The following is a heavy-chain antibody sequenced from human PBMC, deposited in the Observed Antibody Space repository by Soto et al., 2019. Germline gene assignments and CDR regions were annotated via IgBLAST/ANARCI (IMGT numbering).Heavy chain of an antibody. V-gene: IGHV4-30-4*01. J-gene: IGHJ4*02. D-gene: IGHD5-12*01. CDR3: ARWLGYGPHFDY. CDR2: MYYSGST. CDR1: GGSISSGDYY. Sequence: QVQLQESGPGLVKPSQTLSLTCTVSGGSISSGDYYWSWIRQPPGKGLEWIGYMYYSGSTYYNPAHKSRVTISVDTSKNQFSLKLSSVTAADTAVYYCARWLGYGPHFDYWGQGTLVTVSS.